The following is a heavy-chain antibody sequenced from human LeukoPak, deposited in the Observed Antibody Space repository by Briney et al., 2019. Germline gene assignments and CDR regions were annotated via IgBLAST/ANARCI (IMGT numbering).Heavy chain of an antibody. CDR2: INPSGGST. D-gene: IGHD3-22*01. Sequence: ASVKVSCKASGYIFFNFYMHWVRQAPGQGLEWMGIINPSGGSTSYAQKFQGRVTMTRDTSTSTVYMELSSLRSEDTAVYYCARVGYYDSSGYRPDYYYYYGMDVWGQGTTVTVSS. V-gene: IGHV1-46*01. CDR1: GYIFFNFY. J-gene: IGHJ6*02. CDR3: ARVGYYDSSGYRPDYYYYYGMDV.